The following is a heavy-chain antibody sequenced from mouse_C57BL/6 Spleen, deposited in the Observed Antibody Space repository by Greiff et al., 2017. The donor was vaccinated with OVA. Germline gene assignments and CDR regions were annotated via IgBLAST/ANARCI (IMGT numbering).Heavy chain of an antibody. CDR2: IDPANGNT. Sequence: EVQGVESVAELVRPGASVKLSCTASGFNIKNTYMHWVKQRPEQGLEWIGRIDPANGNTKYAPKFQGKATITADTSSNTAYLQLSSLTSEDTAIYYCARNYGSSYWFAYWGQGTLVTVSA. V-gene: IGHV14-3*01. CDR1: GFNIKNTY. D-gene: IGHD1-1*01. J-gene: IGHJ3*01. CDR3: ARNYGSSYWFAY.